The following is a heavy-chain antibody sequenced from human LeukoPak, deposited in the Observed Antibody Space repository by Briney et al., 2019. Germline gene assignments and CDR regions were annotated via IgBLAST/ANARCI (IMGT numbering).Heavy chain of an antibody. V-gene: IGHV1-69*04. Sequence: GASVKVSCKASGGTFSSYAISWVRQAPGQGLEWMGRIIPILGIANYAQEFQGRVTMTRDTSTSTVYMELSSLRSEDTAVYYCASLSSAITGDAFDIWGQGTVVTVSS. CDR3: ASLSSAITGDAFDI. D-gene: IGHD2-2*01. CDR1: GGTFSSYA. J-gene: IGHJ3*02. CDR2: IIPILGIA.